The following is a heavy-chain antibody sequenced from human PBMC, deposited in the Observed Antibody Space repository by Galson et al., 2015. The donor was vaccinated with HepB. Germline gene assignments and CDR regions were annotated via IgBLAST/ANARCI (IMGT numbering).Heavy chain of an antibody. V-gene: IGHV5-51*01. CDR2: IYPGDSDI. D-gene: IGHD2-15*01. Sequence: QSGAEVKKPGESLKISCKGSGYNFASYWIGWVRQMPGKGLEWMGIIYPGDSDIRYRPSFRGQVTISVDKSINTAYLQWTSLKASDTAIYFCARLDGDYCSGASCYSANWFDPWGQGTLVTVSS. J-gene: IGHJ5*02. CDR3: ARLDGDYCSGASCYSANWFDP. CDR1: GYNFASYW.